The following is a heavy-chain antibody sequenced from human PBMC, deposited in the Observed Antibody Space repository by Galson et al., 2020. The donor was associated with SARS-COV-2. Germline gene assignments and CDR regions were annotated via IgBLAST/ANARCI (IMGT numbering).Heavy chain of an antibody. CDR1: GGSITSDDSY. J-gene: IGHJ4*02. Sequence: SETLSLTCTVSGGSITSDDSYWSCIRQHPGKGLEWIGYIFYSGFTYYNPSLRSRVTMSLDTSKNQCSLKLNSVTAADAAVYYCASGLGGDYWGQGTLVTVSS. D-gene: IGHD1-26*01. V-gene: IGHV4-31*03. CDR2: IFYSGFT. CDR3: ASGLGGDY.